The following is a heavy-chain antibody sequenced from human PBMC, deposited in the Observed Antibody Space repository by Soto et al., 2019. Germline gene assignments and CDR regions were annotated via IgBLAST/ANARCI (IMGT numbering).Heavy chain of an antibody. CDR2: INPSGGST. D-gene: IGHD3-22*01. Sequence: GASVKVSCKASGYTFTSYYMHWVRQAPGQGLEWMGIINPSGGSTSYAQKFQGRVTMTRDTSTSTVYMELSSLRSEDTAVYYCARDLCDYYDSSGYYCYYFDYWGQGTLVTVSS. CDR3: ARDLCDYYDSSGYYCYYFDY. J-gene: IGHJ4*02. V-gene: IGHV1-46*01. CDR1: GYTFTSYY.